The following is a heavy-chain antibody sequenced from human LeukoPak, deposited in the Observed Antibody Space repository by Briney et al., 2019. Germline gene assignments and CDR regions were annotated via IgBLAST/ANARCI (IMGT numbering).Heavy chain of an antibody. Sequence: SETLSLTCTVSGGSLSSYYWSWIRQPPGKGLEWIGYIYYSGSTNYNPSLKSRVTISVDTSKNQFSLKLSSVTAAETAVYYCARSGSYYEYYFDYWGQGTLVTVSS. J-gene: IGHJ4*02. V-gene: IGHV4-59*08. CDR1: GGSLSSYY. CDR3: ARSGSYYEYYFDY. D-gene: IGHD1-26*01. CDR2: IYYSGST.